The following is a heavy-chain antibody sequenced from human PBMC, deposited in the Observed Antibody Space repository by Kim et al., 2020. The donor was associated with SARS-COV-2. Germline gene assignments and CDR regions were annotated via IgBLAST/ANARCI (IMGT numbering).Heavy chain of an antibody. Sequence: ADSVQGRFTVSRDNAKNSLYLQMNSLRDEDTAVYYCARDMEGSGTYHHFDYWGQGTLVTVSS. J-gene: IGHJ4*02. CDR3: ARDMEGSGTYHHFDY. D-gene: IGHD3-10*01. V-gene: IGHV3-48*02.